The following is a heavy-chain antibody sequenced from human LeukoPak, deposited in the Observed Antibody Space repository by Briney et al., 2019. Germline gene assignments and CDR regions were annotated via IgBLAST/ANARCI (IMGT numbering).Heavy chain of an antibody. J-gene: IGHJ4*02. CDR1: GDSVSSNRAA. D-gene: IGHD3-16*01. V-gene: IGHV6-1*01. CDR3: ARDQTGDLQFDY. CDR2: TYYRSKWYN. Sequence: SQPVSLTCGISGDSVSSNRAAGQWIRQSPPRGLECLGRTYYRSKWYNNYAVSVKSRITINPDTSKNQFSLQLNSVTPEDTAVYFCARDQTGDLQFDYLGQGTLVTVSS.